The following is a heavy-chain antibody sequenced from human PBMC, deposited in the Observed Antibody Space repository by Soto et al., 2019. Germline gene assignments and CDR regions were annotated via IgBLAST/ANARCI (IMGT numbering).Heavy chain of an antibody. Sequence: SETLSLTCTVSGDSSVSSSSYYWGWIRQPPGKGLEWIGSIYYTGNTFYSPSFRSRLTISLDTSKSQFSLKLRSVTAADTATYYCASEVSSTDGMDVWGQGTTVTVSS. CDR3: ASEVSSTDGMDV. V-gene: IGHV4-39*01. CDR1: GDSSVSSSSYY. D-gene: IGHD2-15*01. J-gene: IGHJ6*02. CDR2: IYYTGNT.